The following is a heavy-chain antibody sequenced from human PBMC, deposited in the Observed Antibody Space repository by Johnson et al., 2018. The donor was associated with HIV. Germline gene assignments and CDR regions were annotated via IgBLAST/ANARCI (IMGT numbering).Heavy chain of an antibody. CDR3: ARDRDSIVGVPYAFDI. CDR1: GFTFSSYD. V-gene: IGHV3-13*01. J-gene: IGHJ3*02. Sequence: VQLVESGGGLVQPGGSLRLSCAASGFTFSSYDMHWVRQATGKGLEWVSAIGTAGDTYYPGSVKGRFTISRENAKNSLYLQMNSLRAGDTAVYYCARDRDSIVGVPYAFDIWGQVTMVTVSS. CDR2: IGTAGDT. D-gene: IGHD1-26*01.